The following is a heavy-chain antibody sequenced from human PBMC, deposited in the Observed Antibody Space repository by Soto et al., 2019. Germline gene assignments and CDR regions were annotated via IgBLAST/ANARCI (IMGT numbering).Heavy chain of an antibody. V-gene: IGHV1-2*04. CDR2: INPKSGDT. J-gene: IGHJ4*02. CDR3: ATSRISIAVAGETEYYFDY. CDR1: GYTFTSYA. D-gene: IGHD6-19*01. Sequence: ASVKVSCKASGYTFTSYAMHWVRQDPGQGLEWMGWINPKSGDTNYTQKFQGWVTMTRDTSISTAYMELSRLRSDDTAVYYCATSRISIAVAGETEYYFDYWGQGTLVTVSS.